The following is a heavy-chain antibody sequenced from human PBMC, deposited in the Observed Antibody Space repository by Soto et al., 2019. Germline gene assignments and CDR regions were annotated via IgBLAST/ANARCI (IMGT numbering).Heavy chain of an antibody. J-gene: IGHJ5*02. V-gene: IGHV1-3*01. Sequence: QVQLVQSGAEVKKPGASVKVSCKASGYTFTSYAMHWVRQAPGQRREWMGWINAGNGNTKYSQKFQGRVTITRDTSASTAYMELSSLRSEDTAVYYCARGFGVTTFDPWGQGTLVTVSS. D-gene: IGHD4-17*01. CDR1: GYTFTSYA. CDR3: ARGFGVTTFDP. CDR2: INAGNGNT.